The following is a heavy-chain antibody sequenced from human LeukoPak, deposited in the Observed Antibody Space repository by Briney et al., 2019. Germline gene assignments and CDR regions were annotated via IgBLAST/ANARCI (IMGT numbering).Heavy chain of an antibody. V-gene: IGHV3-7*03. CDR2: IKQDGGEK. CDR3: AKAPFFWPYSGTSWFDP. Sequence: GGSLRLSCAASGFTFSSYWMTWVRQAPGKGLEWVANIKQDGGEKYYVDSVRGRFTISRDNSKNTLYLQMNSLRAEDTAVYYCAKAPFFWPYSGTSWFDPWGQGTLVTVSS. J-gene: IGHJ5*02. CDR1: GFTFSSYW. D-gene: IGHD1-26*01.